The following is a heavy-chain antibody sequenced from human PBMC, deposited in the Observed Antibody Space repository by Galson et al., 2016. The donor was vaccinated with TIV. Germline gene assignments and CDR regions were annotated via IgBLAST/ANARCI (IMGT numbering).Heavy chain of an antibody. J-gene: IGHJ5*02. CDR1: GYTFSNYG. CDR3: AGVPGTQVIAATGGWFDP. V-gene: IGHV1-18*04. CDR2: ISPYSGDT. D-gene: IGHD2-15*01. Sequence: SVKVSCKASGYTFSNYGINWVRQASGQGLEWMGWISPYSGDTNYPQKLRGRVTLTTDTSTSPAYMELRSLLSDNPASYLCAGVPGTQVIAATGGWFDPWGQGTLVTVSS.